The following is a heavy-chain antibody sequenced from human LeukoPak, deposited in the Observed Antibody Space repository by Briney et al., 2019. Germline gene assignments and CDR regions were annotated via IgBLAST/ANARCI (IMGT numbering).Heavy chain of an antibody. V-gene: IGHV3-23*01. Sequence: GGSLRLSCAASGFTFGTYAMSWARQAPGKGLEWISAISGSGGSTYYADSVKGRFTISRDNSQNTLYLQMNSLRAEDTAVYYCAKIPYSSGWVQNWFDPWGQGTLVTVSS. J-gene: IGHJ5*02. CDR1: GFTFGTYA. D-gene: IGHD6-19*01. CDR2: ISGSGGST. CDR3: AKIPYSSGWVQNWFDP.